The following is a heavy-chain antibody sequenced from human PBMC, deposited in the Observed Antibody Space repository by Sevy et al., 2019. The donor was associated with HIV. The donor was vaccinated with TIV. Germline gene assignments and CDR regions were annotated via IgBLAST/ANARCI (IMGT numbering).Heavy chain of an antibody. J-gene: IGHJ4*02. D-gene: IGHD3-9*01. Sequence: GGSLRLSCAASGFDFNKHWMSWVRQAPEKGLEWVANIKQDGSETYYVDSLKGRFTISRDNAKNSLCLQINNLRAEDTAVYYCARLPTALQSFNYLLSTYFDSWGQGTLVTVSS. CDR1: GFDFNKHW. CDR2: IKQDGSET. V-gene: IGHV3-7*01. CDR3: ARLPTALQSFNYLLSTYFDS.